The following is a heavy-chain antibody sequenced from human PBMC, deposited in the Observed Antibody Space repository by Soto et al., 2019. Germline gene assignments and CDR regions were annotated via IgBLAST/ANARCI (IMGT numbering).Heavy chain of an antibody. J-gene: IGHJ3*02. CDR2: IYYSGST. Sequence: QVQLQESGPGLVKPSQTLSLTCTVSGGSISSGGYYWSWIRQHPGKGLEWIGYIYYSGSTYYNPSLKSRVTISVDTSKNQFSLKLSSVTAADTAVYYCARAAYYDSSGYLDGAFDIWGQGTMVTVSS. D-gene: IGHD3-22*01. CDR1: GGSISSGGYY. CDR3: ARAAYYDSSGYLDGAFDI. V-gene: IGHV4-31*03.